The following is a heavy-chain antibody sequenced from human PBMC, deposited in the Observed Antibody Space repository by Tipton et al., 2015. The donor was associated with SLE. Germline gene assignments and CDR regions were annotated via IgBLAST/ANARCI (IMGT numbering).Heavy chain of an antibody. CDR3: AKTTDSSWPDAFDI. CDR2: IKQDGSEK. CDR1: GFTFSSYW. J-gene: IGHJ3*02. V-gene: IGHV3-7*01. Sequence: SLRLSCAASGFTFSSYWMSWVRQALGKGLEWVANIKQDGSEKYYVDSVKGRFTISRDNAKNSLYLQMNSLRAEDTAVYYCAKTTDSSWPDAFDIWGQGTMVTVSS. D-gene: IGHD6-13*01.